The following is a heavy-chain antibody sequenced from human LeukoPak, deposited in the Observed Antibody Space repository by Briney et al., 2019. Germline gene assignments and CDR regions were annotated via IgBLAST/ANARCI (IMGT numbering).Heavy chain of an antibody. J-gene: IGHJ5*02. CDR2: IYYSGST. CDR3: ASRTNYDFWSGYYRRWFDP. CDR1: GASISSYY. Sequence: SETLSLTCTVSGASISSYYWGWIRQPPGKGLEWIGYIYYSGSTNYNPSLKSRVTISIDTSKNQFSLKLSSVTAADTAVYYCASRTNYDFWSGYYRRWFDPWGQGTLVTVSS. V-gene: IGHV4-59*08. D-gene: IGHD3-3*01.